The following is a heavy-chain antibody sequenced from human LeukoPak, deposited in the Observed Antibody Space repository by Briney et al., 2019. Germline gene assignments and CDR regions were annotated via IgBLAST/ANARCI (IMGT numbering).Heavy chain of an antibody. J-gene: IGHJ6*02. CDR1: GGSISSSSYY. CDR3: ARDIVVVVAATRGSYYYGMDV. Sequence: SEALPLTCTVSGGSISSSSYYWGWIRQPPGKGLEWIGSIYYGWCTYYNPSLKSRVTISVDTSKNQFSLKLSYVTAADTAVYYCARDIVVVVAATRGSYYYGMDVWGQGTTVTVSS. D-gene: IGHD2-15*01. V-gene: IGHV4-39*01. CDR2: IYYGWCT.